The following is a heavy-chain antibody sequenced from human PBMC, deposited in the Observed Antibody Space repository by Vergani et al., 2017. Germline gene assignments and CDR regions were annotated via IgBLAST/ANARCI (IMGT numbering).Heavy chain of an antibody. V-gene: IGHV1-46*03. Sequence: QVQVVQSGAEVKKSGASVKVSCKTSGYTFSNYYMHWVRQAPGQGLEWMGIINPSGGHTNYAQKLQGRVTMTRDTSTSTVYMELSSLRSEDTAIDYCARGEYGILTGYRYWGEGTLVTVSA. CDR2: INPSGGHT. CDR1: GYTFSNYY. CDR3: ARGEYGILTGYRY. J-gene: IGHJ4*02. D-gene: IGHD3-9*01.